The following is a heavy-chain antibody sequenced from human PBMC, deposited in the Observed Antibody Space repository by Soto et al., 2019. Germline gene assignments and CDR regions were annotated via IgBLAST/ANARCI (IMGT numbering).Heavy chain of an antibody. CDR2: ISSSSGDI. CDR3: ARDIYDDSSPSPHY. V-gene: IGHV3-21*01. D-gene: IGHD3-22*01. J-gene: IGHJ4*02. CDR1: GFTFSSYR. Sequence: GGSLRLSCAASGFTFSSYRMNWVRQAPGKGLEWVSSISSSSGDIYYADSVKGRFTISRDNAKKSLYLQMNSLRAEDTAVYYCARDIYDDSSPSPHYWGQGTLVTVYS.